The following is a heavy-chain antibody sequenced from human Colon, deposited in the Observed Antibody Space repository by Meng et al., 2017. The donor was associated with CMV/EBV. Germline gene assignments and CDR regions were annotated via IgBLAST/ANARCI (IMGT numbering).Heavy chain of an antibody. J-gene: IGHJ4*02. CDR1: GITMSNSW. CDR2: IKGDGSEI. CDR3: VRGSSSF. V-gene: IGHV3-7*04. Sequence: EGYLVESGGGLVQPGGSLRLSCVVSGITMSNSWMSWVRQAPAKGLEWVANIKGDGSEIQYVDSVKGRFTVSRDNTKNSLYLQMNILKTEDTAVYYCVRGSSSFWGQGTLVTVSS. D-gene: IGHD6-13*01.